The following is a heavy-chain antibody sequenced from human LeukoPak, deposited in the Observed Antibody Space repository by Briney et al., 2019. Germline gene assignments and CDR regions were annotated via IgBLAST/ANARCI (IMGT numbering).Heavy chain of an antibody. CDR2: IDPNTGDT. CDR1: GQSLTGYF. CDR3: ARLGLHGSGTYYFFDY. D-gene: IGHD3-10*01. Sequence: GASVTDSCKASGQSLTGYFIHWVRQAPGQGLEWVGRIDPNTGDTIYAQNFQGRVTVTSATSISTAYLELSRLTSADTAVYFCARLGLHGSGTYYFFDYWGQGTLVTVSS. V-gene: IGHV1-2*06. J-gene: IGHJ4*02.